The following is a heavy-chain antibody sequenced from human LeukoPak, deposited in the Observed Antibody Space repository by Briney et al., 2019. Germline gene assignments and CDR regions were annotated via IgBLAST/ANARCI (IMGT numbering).Heavy chain of an antibody. CDR2: ISGGGSST. J-gene: IGHJ2*01. Sequence: GGSLRLSCAASGFTFTNYAMNWVRQAPGKGLEWVSGISGGGSSTYYADSVKGRFTISRDNSKNTLYLQMNSLRADDTAEYYCAKRAGAAAYYYFDLWGRGTLVTVSS. CDR1: GFTFTNYA. CDR3: AKRAGAAAYYYFDL. V-gene: IGHV3-23*01. D-gene: IGHD3-22*01.